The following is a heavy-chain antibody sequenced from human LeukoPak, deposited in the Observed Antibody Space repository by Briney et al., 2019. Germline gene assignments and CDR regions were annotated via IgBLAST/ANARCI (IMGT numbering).Heavy chain of an antibody. Sequence: SETLSLTCTVSGVSIRNYYWNWIRQSPGKGLEWIGYLDLTGKYKYHSFFESRVTISGDISKNQFSLRLTSLTAADTAVYFCARSKFSFGATKFDTWGQGTLVSVSS. J-gene: IGHJ5*02. CDR2: LDLTGKY. CDR3: ARSKFSFGATKFDT. D-gene: IGHD3-3*01. CDR1: GVSIRNYY. V-gene: IGHV4-59*12.